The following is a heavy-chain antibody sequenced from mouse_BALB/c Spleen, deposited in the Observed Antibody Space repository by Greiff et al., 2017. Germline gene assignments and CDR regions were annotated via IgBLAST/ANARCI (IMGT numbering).Heavy chain of an antibody. D-gene: IGHD2-14*01. J-gene: IGHJ3*01. Sequence: EVQVVESGGGLVKPGGSLKLSCAASGFTFSSYAMSWVRQTPEKRLEWVASISSGGSTYYPDSVKGRFTISRDNARNILYLQMSSLRSEDTAMYYCAKGYYRYDDPFAYWGQGTLVTVSA. CDR2: ISSGGST. V-gene: IGHV5-6-5*01. CDR1: GFTFSSYA. CDR3: AKGYYRYDDPFAY.